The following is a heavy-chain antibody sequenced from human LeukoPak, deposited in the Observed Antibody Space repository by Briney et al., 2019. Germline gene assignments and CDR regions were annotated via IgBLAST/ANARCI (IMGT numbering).Heavy chain of an antibody. CDR3: AGSGSTVVLFDY. V-gene: IGHV1-69*05. CDR2: IIPIFGTA. CDR1: GGTFSSYA. Sequence: ASVKVSCKASGGTFSSYALSWVRQAPGQGLEWMGGIIPIFGTANYAQKFQGRVTITTDESTSTAYMELSRLRSEDTAVYYCAGSGSTVVLFDYWGQGTLVTVSS. D-gene: IGHD4-23*01. J-gene: IGHJ4*02.